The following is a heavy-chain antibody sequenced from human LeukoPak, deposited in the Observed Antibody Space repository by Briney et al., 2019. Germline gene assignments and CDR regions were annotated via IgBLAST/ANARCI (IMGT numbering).Heavy chain of an antibody. D-gene: IGHD6-13*01. Sequence: PGGSLRLSCAASGFTVSSNYMSWVRQAPGKGLEWVSVIYSGGSTYYADSVKGRFTISRDNSKNTLYLQMNSLRAEDTAVYYCARDLIAAAGRSWGQGTLVTVSS. J-gene: IGHJ4*02. V-gene: IGHV3-53*01. CDR2: IYSGGST. CDR1: GFTVSSNY. CDR3: ARDLIAAAGRS.